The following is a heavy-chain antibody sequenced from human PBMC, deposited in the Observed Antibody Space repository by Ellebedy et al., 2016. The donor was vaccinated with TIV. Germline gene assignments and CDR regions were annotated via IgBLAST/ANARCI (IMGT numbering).Heavy chain of an antibody. CDR2: ISYDGSNK. CDR1: GFTFSSYA. V-gene: IGHV3-30-3*01. Sequence: GESLKISXAASGFTFSSYAMHWVRQAPGKGLEWVAVISYDGSNKYYADSVKGRFTISRDNAKNTLYLQMNSLRAEDTAVYYCARGLVWWFGEVGYYYGMDVWGQGTTVTVSS. D-gene: IGHD3-10*01. CDR3: ARGLVWWFGEVGYYYGMDV. J-gene: IGHJ6*02.